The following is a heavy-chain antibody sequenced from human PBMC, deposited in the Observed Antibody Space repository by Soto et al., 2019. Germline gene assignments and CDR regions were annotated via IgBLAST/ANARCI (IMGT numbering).Heavy chain of an antibody. D-gene: IGHD3-16*02. CDR2: ISSSSSYI. CDR3: ASTRSGQLRGFSF. J-gene: IGHJ4*02. V-gene: IGHV3-21*01. CDR1: GFTFSSYS. Sequence: XGSLRLSCAASGFTFSSYSMNGVRQAPGKGLEWVSSISSSSSYIYYADSVKGRFTISRDNAKNSLYLQMNSLRAEDTAVYYCASTRSGQLRGFSFWGQGTLVTVSS.